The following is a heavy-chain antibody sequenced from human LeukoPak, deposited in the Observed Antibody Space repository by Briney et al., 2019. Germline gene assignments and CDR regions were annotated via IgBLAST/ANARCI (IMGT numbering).Heavy chain of an antibody. V-gene: IGHV3-33*01. CDR2: IWFDGSNI. D-gene: IGHD4-17*01. CDR1: GLTFSNYG. Sequence: GRSLRLSCVASGLTFSNYGMNWVRQAPGKGLEWVAVIWFDGSNIDYADSVKGRFTISRDNSKNTLFLQMNSLRAEDTAVYYCSTDHGDYSFDYWGQGTLVTVSS. J-gene: IGHJ4*02. CDR3: STDHGDYSFDY.